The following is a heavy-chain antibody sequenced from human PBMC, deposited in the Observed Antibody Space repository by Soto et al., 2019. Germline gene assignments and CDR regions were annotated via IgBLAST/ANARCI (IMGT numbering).Heavy chain of an antibody. D-gene: IGHD1-1*01. Sequence: ASVKFSCKASGYAFTCYYMHWVRQAPGQGLEWMGLVNPNSGGTNYSQKFQGRVTMPRDTSIRTAYMELRRLRSDDTAVYYCARDPNWNHFDYWGQGTLVTVSS. V-gene: IGHV1-2*02. CDR1: GYAFTCYY. CDR3: ARDPNWNHFDY. CDR2: VNPNSGGT. J-gene: IGHJ4*02.